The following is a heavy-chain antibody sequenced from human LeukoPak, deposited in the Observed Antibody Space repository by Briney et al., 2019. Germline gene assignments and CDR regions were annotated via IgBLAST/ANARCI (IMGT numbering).Heavy chain of an antibody. CDR3: ARGLQENLAWLQAFSAFDI. CDR1: GGSFSGYY. V-gene: IGHV4-34*01. CDR2: INHSGST. Sequence: PSETLSLTCAVYGGSFSGYYWSWIRQPPGKGLEWIGEINHSGSTNYNPSLKSRVTISVDTSKNQLSLKLSSVTAADTAVYYCARGLQENLAWLQAFSAFDIWGQGTMVTVSS. D-gene: IGHD5-12*01. J-gene: IGHJ3*02.